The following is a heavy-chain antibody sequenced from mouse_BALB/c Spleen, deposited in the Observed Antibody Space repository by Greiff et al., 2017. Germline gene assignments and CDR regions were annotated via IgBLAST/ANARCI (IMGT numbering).Heavy chain of an antibody. CDR1: GFTFSSYG. CDR3: ARGGSPQLGGFAY. V-gene: IGHV5-6-3*01. Sequence: EVKVVESGGGLVQPGGSLKLSCAASGFTFSSYGMSWVRQTPDKRLELVATINSNGGSTYYPDSVKGRFTISRDNAKNTLYLQMSSLKSEDTAMYYCARGGSPQLGGFAYWGQGTLVTVSA. J-gene: IGHJ3*01. D-gene: IGHD4-1*02. CDR2: INSNGGST.